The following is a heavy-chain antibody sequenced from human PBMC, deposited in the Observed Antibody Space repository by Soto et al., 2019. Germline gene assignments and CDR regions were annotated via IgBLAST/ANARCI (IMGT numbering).Heavy chain of an antibody. Sequence: DVQLVESGGGLVQPGGSLRLSCAASGFTFRSYNMNWVRQAPEKGLDWLSYISSSSSTIYYADSVKGRSTISRDNAKNSLYLQMNSLRADATAMYYCARGGTIAVTTIGDYWGQGTLVTVSS. V-gene: IGHV3-48*01. CDR2: ISSSSSTI. CDR1: GFTFRSYN. J-gene: IGHJ4*01. D-gene: IGHD5-12*01. CDR3: ARGGTIAVTTIGDY.